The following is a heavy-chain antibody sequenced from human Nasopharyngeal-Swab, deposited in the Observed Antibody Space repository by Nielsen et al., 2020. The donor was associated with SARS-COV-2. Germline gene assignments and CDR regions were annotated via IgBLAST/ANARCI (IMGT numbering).Heavy chain of an antibody. Sequence: WIRQPPGKGLEWIGYIYYSGSTNYNPSLKSRVTISVDTSKNQFSLKLSSVTAADTAVYYCARAGDYVWGSYRYGRGPHDAFDIRGQGTMVTVSS. V-gene: IGHV4-59*01. CDR3: ARAGDYVWGSYRYGRGPHDAFDI. J-gene: IGHJ3*02. CDR2: IYYSGST. D-gene: IGHD3-16*02.